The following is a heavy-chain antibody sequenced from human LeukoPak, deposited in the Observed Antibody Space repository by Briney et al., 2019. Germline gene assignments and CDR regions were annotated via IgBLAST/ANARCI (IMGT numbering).Heavy chain of an antibody. J-gene: IGHJ6*03. CDR1: GFTFSNYN. CDR3: ARDFNYYDSSGYLRDWYYYYMDV. D-gene: IGHD3-22*01. CDR2: ISSSSYI. V-gene: IGHV3-21*01. Sequence: GGSLRLSCAASGFTFSNYNMNWVRQAPGKGLEWVSSISSSSYIYYADSVKGRFTISRDNAKNSLYLQMNSLRAEDTAVYYCARDFNYYDSSGYLRDWYYYYMDVWGKGTTVTVSS.